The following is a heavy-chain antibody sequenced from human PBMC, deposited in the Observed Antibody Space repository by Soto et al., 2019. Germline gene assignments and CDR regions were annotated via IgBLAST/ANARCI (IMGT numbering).Heavy chain of an antibody. D-gene: IGHD1-1*01. CDR2: ISYDGSNG. V-gene: IGHV3-30*18. CDR3: AKELEI. Sequence: QVQLVESGGGVVQPGRSLRLSCAASGFTFSTYGMHWVRQAPGKGLEWVAVISYDGSNGYYAESVKGRFTISRDNSKNTLYLQMNSLRAEDAAVYYCAKELEIWGQGTMVNVSS. CDR1: GFTFSTYG. J-gene: IGHJ3*02.